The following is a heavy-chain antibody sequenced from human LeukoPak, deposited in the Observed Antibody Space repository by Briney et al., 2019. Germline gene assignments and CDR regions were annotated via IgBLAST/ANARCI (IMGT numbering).Heavy chain of an antibody. V-gene: IGHV3-30*18. J-gene: IGHJ4*02. CDR2: ISYDGSNK. Sequence: PGGSLRLSCAASGFTFSSCGMHWVRQAPGKGLEWVAVISYDGSNKYYADSVKGRFTISRDNSKNTLYLQMNSLRAEDTAVYYCAKSRWPTVTSYYFDYWGQGTLVTVSS. CDR1: GFTFSSCG. CDR3: AKSRWPTVTSYYFDY. D-gene: IGHD4-17*01.